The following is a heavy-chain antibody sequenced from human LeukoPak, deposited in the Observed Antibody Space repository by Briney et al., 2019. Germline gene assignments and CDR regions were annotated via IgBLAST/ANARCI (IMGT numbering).Heavy chain of an antibody. J-gene: IGHJ4*02. D-gene: IGHD3-3*02. CDR1: GGSFSGYY. V-gene: IGHV4-34*01. CDR2: INHSGST. Sequence: PSETLSLTCAVYGGSFSGYYWSWIRQPPGKGLEWIGEINHSGSTNYDPSLKSRVTISVDTSKNQFSLKLSSVTAADTAVYYCARHHRIFGVVRSGVDYWGQGTLVTVSS. CDR3: ARHHRIFGVVRSGVDY.